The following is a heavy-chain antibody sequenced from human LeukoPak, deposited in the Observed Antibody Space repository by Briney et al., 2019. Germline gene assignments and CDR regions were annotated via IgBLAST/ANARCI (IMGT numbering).Heavy chain of an antibody. CDR1: GFTFSTYA. CDR2: ISGGGDIT. V-gene: IGHV3-23*01. D-gene: IGHD5-24*01. Sequence: GGSLRLSCAASGFTFSTYAMAWVRQAPGKGLEWVSGISGGGDITYYADSVKGRFTISRDNSKNTLYLQMNSLRAEDTAVYYCTTSRDGYSEFDYWGQGTLVTVSS. J-gene: IGHJ4*02. CDR3: TTSRDGYSEFDY.